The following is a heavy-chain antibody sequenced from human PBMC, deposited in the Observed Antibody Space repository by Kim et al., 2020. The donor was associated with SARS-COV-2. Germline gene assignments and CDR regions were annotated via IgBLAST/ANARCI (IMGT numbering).Heavy chain of an antibody. V-gene: IGHV3-30*03. CDR3: TTLGYCSSTSCARGGMDV. D-gene: IGHD2-2*01. J-gene: IGHJ6*02. Sequence: KGRFTISRDNSKNTLYLQMNSLRAEDTAVYYCTTLGYCSSTSCARGGMDVWGQGTTVTVSS.